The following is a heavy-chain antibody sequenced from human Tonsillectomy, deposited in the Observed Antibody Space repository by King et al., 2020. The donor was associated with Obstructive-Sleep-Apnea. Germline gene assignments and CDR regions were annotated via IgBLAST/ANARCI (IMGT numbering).Heavy chain of an antibody. Sequence: VQLVESGGGVVQPGRSLRLSCAASGFTFSSYGMHWVRQAPGKGLEWVAVIWYDGSNKYYADSVKGRFTISRDNSKNTLYLQMNSRRAEDTAVYYCAKDTVRGIVVVPAAPGDYWGQGTLVTVSS. D-gene: IGHD2-2*01. CDR2: IWYDGSNK. CDR1: GFTFSSYG. J-gene: IGHJ4*02. V-gene: IGHV3-33*06. CDR3: AKDTVRGIVVVPAAPGDY.